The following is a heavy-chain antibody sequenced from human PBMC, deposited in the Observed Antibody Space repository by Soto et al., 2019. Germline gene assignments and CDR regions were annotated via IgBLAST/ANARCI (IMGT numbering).Heavy chain of an antibody. J-gene: IGHJ4*02. CDR2: MYVTGTT. CDR3: ARDGEYSSGWFIFDH. Sequence: TSETLSLTCTISGDSIGIYFWSWVRPPAGKGLEWIGRMYVTGTTSYNPSLKSRVTMSVDTSKNRFSLRLSSVTAADTAVYYCARDGEYSSGWFIFDHWGQGALVTVSS. V-gene: IGHV4-4*07. CDR1: GDSIGIYF. D-gene: IGHD6-19*01.